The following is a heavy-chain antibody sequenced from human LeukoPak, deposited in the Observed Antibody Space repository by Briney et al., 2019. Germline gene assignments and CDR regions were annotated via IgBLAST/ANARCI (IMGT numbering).Heavy chain of an antibody. V-gene: IGHV4-4*07. CDR1: GGSISSYY. J-gene: IGHJ6*02. CDR3: ARDGYYDFWSGSSFYYYGMDV. Sequence: ASETLSLTCTVSGGSISSYYWSWIRQPAGKGLEWIGRIYTSGSTNYNPSLKSRVTMSVDTSKNQFSLKLSSVTAAHTAVYYCARDGYYDFWSGSSFYYYGMDVWGQGTTVTVSS. CDR2: IYTSGST. D-gene: IGHD3-3*01.